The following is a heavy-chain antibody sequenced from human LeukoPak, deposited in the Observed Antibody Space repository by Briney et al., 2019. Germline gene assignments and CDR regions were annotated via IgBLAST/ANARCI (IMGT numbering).Heavy chain of an antibody. CDR2: ISDDGSNR. CDR1: GFTFSYYW. V-gene: IGHV3-74*01. D-gene: IGHD6-13*01. J-gene: IGHJ5*02. CDR3: AKGPLGVAAAGTSWFDP. Sequence: PGGSLRLSCAASGFTFSYYWMHWVRQAPGKGLVWVSRISDDGSNRNYADFVKGRFTISRDNAKNTLYLQMDSLRAEDTAVYYCAKGPLGVAAAGTSWFDPWGQGTLVTVSS.